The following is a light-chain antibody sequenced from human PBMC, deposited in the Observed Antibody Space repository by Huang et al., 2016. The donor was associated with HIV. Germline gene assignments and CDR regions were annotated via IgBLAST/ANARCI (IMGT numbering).Light chain of an antibody. J-gene: IGKJ1*01. Sequence: EIVMTQSPATLSGSPGERVTLSCRASQSVATKLAWYQHKPGQAPRLLIYGASSRATCVPARFSGSGSGTDFTLTIGSLQSEDFAVYYCQQYNDWPRAFGQGTKVEIK. CDR2: GAS. CDR3: QQYNDWPRA. V-gene: IGKV3-15*01. CDR1: QSVATK.